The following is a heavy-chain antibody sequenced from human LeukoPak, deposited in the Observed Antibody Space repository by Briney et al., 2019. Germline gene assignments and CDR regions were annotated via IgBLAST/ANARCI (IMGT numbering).Heavy chain of an antibody. Sequence: GASVKVSCKASGGTFSSYAISWVRQAPGQGLEWMGWISAYNGNTNYAQKLQGRVTMTTDTSTSTAYMELRSLRSDDTAVYHCARDGYYDILTGYYTLDYWGQGTLVTVSS. CDR2: ISAYNGNT. D-gene: IGHD3-9*01. CDR3: ARDGYYDILTGYYTLDY. V-gene: IGHV1-18*01. CDR1: GGTFSSYA. J-gene: IGHJ4*02.